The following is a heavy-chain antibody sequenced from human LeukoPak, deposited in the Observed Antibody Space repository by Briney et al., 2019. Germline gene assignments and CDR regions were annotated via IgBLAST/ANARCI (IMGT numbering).Heavy chain of an antibody. V-gene: IGHV3-30*04. Sequence: PGGSLRLSCAASGFTFSSYAMHWVRQAPGKGLEWVAVISYDGSNKYYADSVKGRFTISRDNSKNTLYLQMNSLRAEDTAVYYWARDWDHWGVLNYYFYGKDVWGQGTTVTVSS. J-gene: IGHJ6*02. D-gene: IGHD3-10*01. CDR1: GFTFSSYA. CDR3: ARDWDHWGVLNYYFYGKDV. CDR2: ISYDGSNK.